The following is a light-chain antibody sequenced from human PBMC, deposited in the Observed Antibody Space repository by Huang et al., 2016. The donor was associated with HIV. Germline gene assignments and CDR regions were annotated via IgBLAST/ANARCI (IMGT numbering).Light chain of an antibody. CDR2: KIS. CDR1: QNINSW. J-gene: IGKJ1*01. Sequence: DIQMTQSPSTLSAFIGDRVTTTCRASQNINSWLAWYQQKPGKATKHLIYKISSLQSGVPSRFSGSGSGTEFILTISSLQPDDVGTYYCQYGETFGQGTKVEIK. CDR3: QYGET. V-gene: IGKV1-5*03.